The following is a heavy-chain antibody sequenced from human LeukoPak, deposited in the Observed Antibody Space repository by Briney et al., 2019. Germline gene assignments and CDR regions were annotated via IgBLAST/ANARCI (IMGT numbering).Heavy chain of an antibody. CDR1: GYSFTRYW. J-gene: IGHJ4*02. V-gene: IGHV5-51*01. Sequence: GESLKISCKGSGYSFTRYWIGWVRQMPGKGLEWMGIIYPGDSDTRYSPSFQGQVTISADKSITTAYVQWSSLKASDTAMYYCARTGNARSFDYWGQGTLVTVSS. D-gene: IGHD6-6*01. CDR2: IYPGDSDT. CDR3: ARTGNARSFDY.